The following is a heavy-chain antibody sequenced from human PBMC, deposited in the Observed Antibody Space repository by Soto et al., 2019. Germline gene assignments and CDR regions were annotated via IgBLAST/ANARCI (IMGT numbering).Heavy chain of an antibody. D-gene: IGHD3-9*01. CDR2: ISGSGGST. CDR3: AKRGRRVRYFDWLLLSGFDY. Sequence: GGSLRLSCAASGFTFSSYAMSWVRQAPGKGLEWVSAISGSGGSTYYADSVKGRFTISRDNSKNTLYLQMNSLRAEDTAVYYCAKRGRRVRYFDWLLLSGFDYWGQGTLVTVSS. V-gene: IGHV3-23*01. CDR1: GFTFSSYA. J-gene: IGHJ4*02.